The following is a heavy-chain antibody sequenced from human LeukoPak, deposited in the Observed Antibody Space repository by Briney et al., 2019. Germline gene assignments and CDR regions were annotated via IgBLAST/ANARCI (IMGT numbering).Heavy chain of an antibody. J-gene: IGHJ3*02. Sequence: PGGSLRLSCAASGFTFSSYGMHWVRQSPGKGLEWVAVISYDGSNKYYADSVKGRFTISRDNSKNTLYLQMNSLRAEDTAVYHCAKDWGDGYNDPDAFDIWGQGTMVTVSS. CDR1: GFTFSSYG. V-gene: IGHV3-30*18. CDR2: ISYDGSNK. D-gene: IGHD5-24*01. CDR3: AKDWGDGYNDPDAFDI.